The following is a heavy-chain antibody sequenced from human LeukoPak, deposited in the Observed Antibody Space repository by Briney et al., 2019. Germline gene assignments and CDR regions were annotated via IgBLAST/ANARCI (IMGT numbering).Heavy chain of an antibody. CDR1: GFTISNYV. CDR3: AKDVVPAAI. D-gene: IGHD2-2*01. CDR2: ISMSGGST. Sequence: GGSLRLSCAVSGFTISNYVMSWVRQAPGKGLEWVSGISMSGGSTYYADSVKGRFTISRDNSKNTLYLQMNSLRAEDTAMYHCAKDVVPAAIWGQGTRVTVSS. V-gene: IGHV3-23*01. J-gene: IGHJ4*02.